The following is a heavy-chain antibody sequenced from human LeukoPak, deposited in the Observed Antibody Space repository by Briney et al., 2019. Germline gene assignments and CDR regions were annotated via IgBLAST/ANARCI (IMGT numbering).Heavy chain of an antibody. CDR2: ISSSSSTI. J-gene: IGHJ3*02. Sequence: GGSLRLSCAASGFTFSSYSMNWVRQAPGKGLEWVSYISSSSSTIYYADSVKGRFTISRDNAKNSLYLQMNSLRAEDTAVYYCARESMLAGFDIWGQGTTVTVSS. V-gene: IGHV3-48*01. D-gene: IGHD2-8*01. CDR3: ARESMLAGFDI. CDR1: GFTFSSYS.